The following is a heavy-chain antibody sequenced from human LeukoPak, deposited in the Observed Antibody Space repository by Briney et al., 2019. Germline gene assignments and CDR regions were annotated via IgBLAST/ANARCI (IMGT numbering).Heavy chain of an antibody. CDR1: GDSINSGTPY. CDR3: ARDRGSGSGYYAFWYFDL. V-gene: IGHV4-30-4*01. J-gene: IGHJ2*01. Sequence: SETLFLTCTVSGDSINSGTPYWGWIRQPPGKGLEWIGYIYYNGDTYYNPSLKSRVSISADTSKNQFFLKLSSVTAADTAVYYCARDRGSGSGYYAFWYFDLWGRGTQVTVSS. CDR2: IYYNGDT. D-gene: IGHD3-22*01.